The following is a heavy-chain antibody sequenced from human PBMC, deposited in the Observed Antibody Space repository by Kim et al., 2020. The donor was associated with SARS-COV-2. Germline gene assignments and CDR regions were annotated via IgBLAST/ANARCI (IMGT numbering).Heavy chain of an antibody. CDR1: EFTFSNYA. CDR3: AKDRGSATAGGFNI. D-gene: IGHD2-15*01. V-gene: IGHV3-33*06. J-gene: IGHJ3*02. Sequence: GGSLRLSCAASEFTFSNYAMHWVRQAPGKGLEWVAVIWFDGSTKYYGDSVKGRFTISRDNSKSTLYLQMNSLRTDDTAIYYCAKDRGSATAGGFNIWGQGTMVTVSS. CDR2: IWFDGSTK.